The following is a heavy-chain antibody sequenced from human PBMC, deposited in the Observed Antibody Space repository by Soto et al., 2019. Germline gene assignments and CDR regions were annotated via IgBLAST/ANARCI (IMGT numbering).Heavy chain of an antibody. J-gene: IGHJ6*04. V-gene: IGHV3-23*01. Sequence: PGGSLRLSCAASGYTFSDYAMSWVRQAPGKGLEWVSAISGTGGGTYYADSVKGRFTISRDNSKNTLYLQMNSLRAEDTAVYYCAKKDYPPYYYYYYGMDVWGKGTTVTVSS. CDR2: ISGTGGGT. D-gene: IGHD3-16*01. CDR3: AKKDYPPYYYYYYGMDV. CDR1: GYTFSDYA.